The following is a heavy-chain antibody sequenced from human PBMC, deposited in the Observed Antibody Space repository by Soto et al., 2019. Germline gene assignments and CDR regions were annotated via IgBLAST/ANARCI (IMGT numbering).Heavy chain of an antibody. V-gene: IGHV4-34*01. D-gene: IGHD6-13*01. CDR1: SPSVRGFY. CDR2: INHSGST. Sequence: TTSHTRSTSSPSVRGFYVRLVFTRRLAVMEWIGEINHSGSTNYNPSLKSRVTISVDTSKNQFYLKLSYVTAADTAVYYCARLPKYSRSWYYCYYGMDGWRPATKFTVS. CDR3: ARLPKYSRSWYYCYYGMDG. J-gene: IGHJ6*02.